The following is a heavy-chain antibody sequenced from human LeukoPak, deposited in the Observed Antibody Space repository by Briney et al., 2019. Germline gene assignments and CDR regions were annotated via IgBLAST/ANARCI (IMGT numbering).Heavy chain of an antibody. CDR2: IIPILGIA. CDR3: AREKRVVVISHFDY. J-gene: IGHJ4*02. D-gene: IGHD3-22*01. Sequence: ASVKVSCKTSGFTFTGYYIHWVRQAPGQGLEWMGRIIPILGIANYAQKFQGRVTITADKSTSTAYMELSSLRSEDTAVYYCAREKRVVVISHFDYWGQGTLVTVSS. V-gene: IGHV1-69*04. CDR1: GFTFTGYY.